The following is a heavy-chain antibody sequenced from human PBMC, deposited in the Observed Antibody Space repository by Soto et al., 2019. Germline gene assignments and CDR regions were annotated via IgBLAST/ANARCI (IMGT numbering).Heavy chain of an antibody. CDR2: IYSGGST. CDR1: GFTVSSNY. Sequence: GGSLRLSCAASGFTVSSNYMSWVRQAPGKGLEWVSVIYSGGSTYYAESVKGRFTISIDNSKNKLYLQMNSLRAEDTAVYYCARDEGGIAAPLYYYYMDVWGKGTTVTVSS. D-gene: IGHD6-13*01. CDR3: ARDEGGIAAPLYYYYMDV. V-gene: IGHV3-66*01. J-gene: IGHJ6*03.